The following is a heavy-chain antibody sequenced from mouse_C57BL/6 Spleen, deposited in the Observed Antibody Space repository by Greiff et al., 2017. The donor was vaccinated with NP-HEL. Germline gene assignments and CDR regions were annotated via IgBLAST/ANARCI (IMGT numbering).Heavy chain of an antibody. D-gene: IGHD1-1*01. CDR2: SRNKANDYTT. V-gene: IGHV7-1*01. J-gene: IGHJ1*03. CDR3: ARDAFIRPGYFDV. Sequence: EVNVVESGGGLVQSGRSLRLSCATSGFTFSDFYMEWVRQAPGKGLEWIAASRNKANDYTTEYSASVKGRFIVSRDTSQSILYLQMNALRAEDTAIYYCARDAFIRPGYFDVWGTGTTVTVSS. CDR1: GFTFSDFY.